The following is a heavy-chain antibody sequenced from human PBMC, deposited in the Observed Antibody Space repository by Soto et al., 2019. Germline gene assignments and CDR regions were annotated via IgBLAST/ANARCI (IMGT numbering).Heavy chain of an antibody. V-gene: IGHV3-66*01. J-gene: IGHJ5*02. CDR3: VRGKVGTNPNWLDP. CDR1: GFSVSSSY. CDR2: IYFSGST. D-gene: IGHD2-21*02. Sequence: EVQLVESGGGLVQPGGSLRLSCAASGFSVSSSYLYWVRQAPGKGLEWVSSIYFSGSTYYTDSVKGRFSISRDNSKNTLYLQMNSLGAEDTAIYYCVRGKVGTNPNWLDPWGQGSLVTVSS.